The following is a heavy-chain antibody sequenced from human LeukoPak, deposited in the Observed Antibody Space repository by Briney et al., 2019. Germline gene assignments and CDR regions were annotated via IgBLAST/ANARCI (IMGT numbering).Heavy chain of an antibody. CDR1: GFTFLSYG. CDR3: AKGVQRFGELFGFDP. J-gene: IGHJ5*02. Sequence: GGSLRLSCAASGFTFLSYGMHWVRQAPGKGLEWVAFIRYDGSNKYYADSVKGRFTISRDNSKNTLYLQMNSLRAEDTAVYYCAKGVQRFGELFGFDPWGQGTLVTVSS. CDR2: IRYDGSNK. V-gene: IGHV3-30*02. D-gene: IGHD3-10*01.